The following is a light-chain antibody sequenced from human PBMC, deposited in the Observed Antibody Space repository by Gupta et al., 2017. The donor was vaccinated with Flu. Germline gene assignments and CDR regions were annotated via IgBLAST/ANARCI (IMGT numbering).Light chain of an antibody. Sequence: QSALTQPASVSGSPGQSITISCTGTSRDVGGYNYVSWYQQHPGKAPKLMIYEVSNRPSGVSNRFSGSKSGDTASLTISGLQAEDEADYYCGSYTTSYTLVFGGGTKLTVL. CDR2: EVS. CDR1: SRDVGGYNY. J-gene: IGLJ3*02. CDR3: GSYTTSYTLV. V-gene: IGLV2-14*01.